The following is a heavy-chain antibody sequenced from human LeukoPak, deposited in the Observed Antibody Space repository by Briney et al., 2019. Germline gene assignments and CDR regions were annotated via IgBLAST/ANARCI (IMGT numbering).Heavy chain of an antibody. Sequence: PSETLSLTCTVSGGSISSSSYYWGWIRQPPGKGLEWIGSIYYSGSTKYNPSLKSRVIISVDTSKNQFSLKLSSVTAADTAVYYCARDYYDSSGYYSYFDYWGQGTLLTVSS. J-gene: IGHJ4*02. V-gene: IGHV4-39*07. CDR2: IYYSGST. CDR3: ARDYYDSSGYYSYFDY. D-gene: IGHD3-22*01. CDR1: GGSISSSSYY.